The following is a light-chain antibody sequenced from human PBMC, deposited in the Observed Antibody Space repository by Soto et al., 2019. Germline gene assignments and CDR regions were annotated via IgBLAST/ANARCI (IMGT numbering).Light chain of an antibody. J-gene: IGKJ4*01. CDR3: QQYNNWPLT. V-gene: IGKV3-15*01. CDR1: QSVSSN. Sequence: EIVMTQSAATLSVSPGERATLSCRASQSVSSNLAWYQQKPGQAPRLLIYGASTRATGIPATFSGSGSGTEFTLTINSLQSEDFAVYYCQQYNNWPLTFGGGTKVEIK. CDR2: GAS.